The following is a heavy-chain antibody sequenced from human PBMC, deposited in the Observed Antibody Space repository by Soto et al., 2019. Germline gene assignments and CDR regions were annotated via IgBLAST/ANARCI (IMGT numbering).Heavy chain of an antibody. D-gene: IGHD3-10*01. J-gene: IGHJ4*02. CDR3: AVLLQGGGGDGN. Sequence: QVQLQESGPGLVKPSETLSLTCTVSGASVNNRNYHWSWIRQPPGRGLEWIGQVQYGGSTEFASSSLKSRITLSIDASKNQFSLKLSSVTAADTAIYYCAVLLQGGGGDGNWGQGTLVTVSS. V-gene: IGHV4-61*01. CDR2: VQYGGST. CDR1: GASVNNRNYH.